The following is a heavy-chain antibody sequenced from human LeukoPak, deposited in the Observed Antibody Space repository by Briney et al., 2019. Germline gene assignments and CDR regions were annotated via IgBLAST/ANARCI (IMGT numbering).Heavy chain of an antibody. J-gene: IGHJ4*02. D-gene: IGHD3-22*01. CDR3: VKESTSSGYYYAPDY. CDR1: GFAFSSYG. V-gene: IGHV3-33*06. Sequence: PGRSLRLSCAASGFAFSSYGMHWVRQAPGKGLEWVAVIWYDGSYKYYADSVKGRFTISRDNSKNTLFLQMNSLRAEDTAVYYCVKESTSSGYYYAPDYWGQGTLVTVS. CDR2: IWYDGSYK.